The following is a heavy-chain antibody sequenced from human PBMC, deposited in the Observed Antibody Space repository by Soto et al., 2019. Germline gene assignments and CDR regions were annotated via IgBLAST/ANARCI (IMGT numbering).Heavy chain of an antibody. CDR1: GASISSYY. J-gene: IGHJ6*02. Sequence: NPSETLSLTCTVSGASISSYYWSWIRQPPGKGLEWLGYILYTGNTNYSPSLKSRVTMSVDTSKNQVSLKLSAVTAADTAVYFCARAAYGSWSYYGPYYYYAIDVWGQGTTVTVSS. CDR3: ARAAYGSWSYYGPYYYYAIDV. CDR2: ILYTGNT. V-gene: IGHV4-59*01. D-gene: IGHD3-10*01.